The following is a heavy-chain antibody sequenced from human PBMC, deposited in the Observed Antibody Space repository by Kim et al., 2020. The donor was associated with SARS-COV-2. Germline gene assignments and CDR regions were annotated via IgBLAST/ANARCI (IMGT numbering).Heavy chain of an antibody. Sequence: GGSLRLSCAASGFTLSNYDMHWFRQPPGKGLEWVAVVAWDGSDKFYSDSVRGRFIVSRENSRNTLYLQMNALRAEDTSTYFCARVYAAGYAYAMDVWGQGTTVTVSS. D-gene: IGHD5-18*01. CDR1: GFTLSNYD. CDR2: VAWDGSDK. V-gene: IGHV3-33*05. CDR3: ARVYAAGYAYAMDV. J-gene: IGHJ6*02.